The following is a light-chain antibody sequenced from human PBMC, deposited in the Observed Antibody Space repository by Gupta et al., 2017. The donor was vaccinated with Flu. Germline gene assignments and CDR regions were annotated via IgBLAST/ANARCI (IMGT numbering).Light chain of an antibody. J-gene: IGKJ2*01. V-gene: IGKV1-39*01. Sequence: SSLSASVGDSVTITCRASQSISNYLNWYQQKPGQAPKFLIYAASSLRSGVPSRFSGSGSGTEFTLSISSLQPEDFAIYYCQQNYGTPPYTFGQGTKLEIK. CDR1: QSISNY. CDR3: QQNYGTPPYT. CDR2: AAS.